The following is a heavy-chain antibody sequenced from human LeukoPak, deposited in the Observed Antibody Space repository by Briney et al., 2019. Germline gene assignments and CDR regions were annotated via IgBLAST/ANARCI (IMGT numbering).Heavy chain of an antibody. Sequence: ASVKVSCKASGYSFTNYAMNWVRQAPGQGLEWMGGIIPIFGTANYAQKFQGRVTITADESTSTAYMELSSLRSEDTAVYYCASPKAHSGSYQLPFDYWGQGTLVTVSS. CDR2: IIPIFGTA. CDR1: GYSFTNYA. CDR3: ASPKAHSGSYQLPFDY. D-gene: IGHD1-26*01. J-gene: IGHJ4*02. V-gene: IGHV1-69*13.